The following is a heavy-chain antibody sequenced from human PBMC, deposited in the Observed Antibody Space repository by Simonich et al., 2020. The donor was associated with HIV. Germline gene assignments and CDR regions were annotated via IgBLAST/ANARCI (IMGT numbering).Heavy chain of an antibody. D-gene: IGHD3-10*01. J-gene: IGHJ4*02. Sequence: EVQLVESGGGLVQPGRSLRVSCAASGFTFDAYAMHWVRQAPGKGLEWVSGISWNRGDIGYADSVKGRFTISRDNAKNSLYLQMNSLRAEDTALYYCAKGGISMVRGVMQFDYGGQGTLVTVSS. CDR2: ISWNRGDI. V-gene: IGHV3-9*01. CDR3: AKGGISMVRGVMQFDY. CDR1: GFTFDAYA.